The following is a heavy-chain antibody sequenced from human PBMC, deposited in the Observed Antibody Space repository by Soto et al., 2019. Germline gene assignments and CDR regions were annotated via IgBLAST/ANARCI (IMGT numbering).Heavy chain of an antibody. V-gene: IGHV1-18*01. D-gene: IGHD6-13*01. Sequence: QVQLVQSGAEVKKPGASVKVSCKASGYTFTSYGISWVRQAPGQGLEWMGWISAYNGNTNYAQKLQGRVTMTTDTSTSTAYMELRSPRSDDTAVYYCARDLALFIAAAGPQGDYWGQGTLVTVSS. J-gene: IGHJ4*02. CDR2: ISAYNGNT. CDR3: ARDLALFIAAAGPQGDY. CDR1: GYTFTSYG.